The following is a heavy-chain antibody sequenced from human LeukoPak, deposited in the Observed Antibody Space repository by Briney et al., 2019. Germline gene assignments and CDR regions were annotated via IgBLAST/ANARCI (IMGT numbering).Heavy chain of an antibody. D-gene: IGHD3-10*01. CDR3: ARDRVPHRHDAFDI. Sequence: ASVKVSCKASGGTFSSYAISWVRQAPGQGLEWMGGIIPIFGTANYAQKFQGRVTITADESTSTAYMELSSLRSEDTAVYYCARDRVPHRHDAFDIWGQGTIVTVSS. CDR1: GGTFSSYA. J-gene: IGHJ3*02. CDR2: IIPIFGTA. V-gene: IGHV1-69*13.